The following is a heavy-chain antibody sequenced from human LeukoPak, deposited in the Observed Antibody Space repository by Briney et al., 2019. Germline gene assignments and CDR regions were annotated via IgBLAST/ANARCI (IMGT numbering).Heavy chain of an antibody. Sequence: SETLSLTCTVSGGSISSSSYYWGWIRQPPGKGLEWIGSIYYSGSTYYNPSLKSRVTISVDTSKNQFSLKLSSVTAADTAVYYCASGAVFGVVINHDAFDIWGQGTMVTVSS. J-gene: IGHJ3*02. V-gene: IGHV4-39*01. CDR1: GGSISSSSYY. CDR2: IYYSGST. CDR3: ASGAVFGVVINHDAFDI. D-gene: IGHD3-3*01.